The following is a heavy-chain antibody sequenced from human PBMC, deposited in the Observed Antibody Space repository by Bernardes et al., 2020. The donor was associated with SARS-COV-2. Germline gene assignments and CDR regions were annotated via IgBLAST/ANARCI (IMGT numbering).Heavy chain of an antibody. Sequence: GGSLRLSCEASGFSLSNYWMHWVRQVPGKGLVWLSRIGDGATTYADSVKGRFTISRDNAKNTLYLQMSSLSAEDTAVYYCTRGPISGYGSFGVWGQGTLVTVSS. CDR1: GFSLSNYW. CDR2: IGDGAT. V-gene: IGHV3-74*01. D-gene: IGHD3-22*01. CDR3: TRGPISGYGSFGV. J-gene: IGHJ4*02.